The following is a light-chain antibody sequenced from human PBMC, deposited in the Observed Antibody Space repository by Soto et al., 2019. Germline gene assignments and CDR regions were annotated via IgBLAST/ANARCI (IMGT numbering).Light chain of an antibody. CDR2: AAS. Sequence: SLFCTSTGHGGRRSSRMSQGISSYLAWYQQKPGKAPELLIYAASTLQSGVPSRFSGSGSGTDFTLIISCFQSEDFAPYSCQQYYSFPSTFGQGTKVDIK. V-gene: IGKV1D-8*01. J-gene: IGKJ1*01. CDR3: QQYYSFPST. CDR1: QGISSY.